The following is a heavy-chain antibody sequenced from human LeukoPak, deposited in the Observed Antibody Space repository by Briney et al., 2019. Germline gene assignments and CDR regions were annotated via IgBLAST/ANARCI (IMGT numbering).Heavy chain of an antibody. Sequence: GGSLRLSCAASGFTFSSYEMNWVRQAPGKGLEWLPYISSSGSTIYYADSVQGRFAISRDNAKNSLYLQMNSLRAEDTAVYYCAKNRGYGDAFDIWGQGTMVTVSS. CDR1: GFTFSSYE. V-gene: IGHV3-48*03. CDR3: AKNRGYGDAFDI. CDR2: ISSSGSTI. D-gene: IGHD5-12*01. J-gene: IGHJ3*02.